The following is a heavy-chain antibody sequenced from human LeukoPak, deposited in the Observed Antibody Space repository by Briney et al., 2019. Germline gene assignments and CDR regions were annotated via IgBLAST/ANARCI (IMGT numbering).Heavy chain of an antibody. CDR2: IYHSGST. J-gene: IGHJ4*02. CDR1: GGSISSSSYY. Sequence: SETLSLTCTVSGGSISSSSYYWGWIRQPPGKGLEWIGSIYHSGSTYYNPSLKSRVTISVDTSKNQFSLKLSSVTAADTAVYYCARQSTFGYFDYWGQGTLVTVSS. V-gene: IGHV4-39*01. D-gene: IGHD3-16*01. CDR3: ARQSTFGYFDY.